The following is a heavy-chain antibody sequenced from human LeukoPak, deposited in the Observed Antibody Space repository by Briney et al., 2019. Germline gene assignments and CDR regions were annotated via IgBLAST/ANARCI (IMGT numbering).Heavy chain of an antibody. CDR1: GFTFSSHE. Sequence: GGSLRLSCAASGFTFSSHEMNWVRQAPGKGLEWVSYISSSGSTRYDADSVKGRFTISRDNAKNSLYLQMNSLRAEDTAVYYCAREAVVGATLGYWGQGTLVTVSS. CDR2: ISSSGSTR. D-gene: IGHD1-26*01. CDR3: AREAVVGATLGY. V-gene: IGHV3-48*03. J-gene: IGHJ4*02.